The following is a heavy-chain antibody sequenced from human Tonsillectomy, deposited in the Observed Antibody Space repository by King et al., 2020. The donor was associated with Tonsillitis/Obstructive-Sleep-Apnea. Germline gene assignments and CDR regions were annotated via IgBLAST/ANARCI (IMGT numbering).Heavy chain of an antibody. CDR1: GYSFINYR. CDR2: IFPGDYDT. J-gene: IGHJ5*01. D-gene: IGHD3-9*01. V-gene: IGHV5-51*01. CDR3: ARHAGHDFLTGYYHSFDS. Sequence: QLVQSGAEVKKPGESLKISCKGSGYSFINYRIGWVRQMPGKGLEWMGIIFPGDYDTRYSPSFQGQVTISADESINTAYLQWSSLKASDTAIYFCARHAGHDFLTGYYHSFDSWGQGTLVTVSS.